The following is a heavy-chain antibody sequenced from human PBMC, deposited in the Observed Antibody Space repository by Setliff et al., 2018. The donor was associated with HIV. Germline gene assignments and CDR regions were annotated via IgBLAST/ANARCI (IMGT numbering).Heavy chain of an antibody. J-gene: IGHJ5*02. CDR2: ISPDIGDT. Sequence: ASVKVSCKASGYTFNDNYIHWVRQAPGQGLEWMGRISPDIGDTNYAQMFHGRVTMTRDTSISTAYMELSSLKSDDTAVHYCARGADHFDTSGYYSFFGPWGQGTLVTVSS. CDR3: ARGADHFDTSGYYSFFGP. D-gene: IGHD3-22*01. CDR1: GYTFNDNY. V-gene: IGHV1-2*06.